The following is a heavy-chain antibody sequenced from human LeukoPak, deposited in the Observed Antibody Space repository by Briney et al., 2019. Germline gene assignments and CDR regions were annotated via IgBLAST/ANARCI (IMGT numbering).Heavy chain of an antibody. CDR1: GFTFSDYA. Sequence: GGSLRLSCGASGFTFSDYAMSWVRQAPGKGLEWVSVISGSGDNTYQADSVKGRFIISRDNSNNTLSVQMNSLRAEDTAVYYCVKGAKYSGSSVDYFYMDVWAKGTTVTVSS. D-gene: IGHD1-26*01. CDR2: ISGSGDNT. V-gene: IGHV3-23*01. J-gene: IGHJ6*03. CDR3: VKGAKYSGSSVDYFYMDV.